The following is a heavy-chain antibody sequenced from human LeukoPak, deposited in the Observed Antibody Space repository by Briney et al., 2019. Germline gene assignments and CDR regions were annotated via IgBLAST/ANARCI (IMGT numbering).Heavy chain of an antibody. J-gene: IGHJ5*02. CDR2: IYYTGST. V-gene: IGHV4-59*08. CDR1: GGSISSYY. Sequence: PPETLSLTCTVSGGSISSYYWSRIRQPPGKGLEWIGYIYYTGSTNYNPSLKSRITISVDTSKNQFSLKLSSVTAADTAVYYCARHGSSGSYGAWGQGTLVTVSS. CDR3: ARHGSSGSYGA. D-gene: IGHD1-26*01.